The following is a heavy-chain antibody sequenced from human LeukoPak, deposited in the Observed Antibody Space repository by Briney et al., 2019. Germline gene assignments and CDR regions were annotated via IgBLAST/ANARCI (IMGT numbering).Heavy chain of an antibody. CDR1: GFTFSSYS. D-gene: IGHD3-22*01. V-gene: IGHV3-21*01. J-gene: IGHJ3*02. CDR2: ISSSSSYI. CDR3: AKTHYYDSSGYYYGDAFDI. Sequence: GGSLRLSCAASGFTFSSYSMNWVRQAPGKGLEWVSSISSSSSYIYYADSVKGRFTISRDNAKNSLYLQMNSLRAEDTAVYYCAKTHYYDSSGYYYGDAFDIWGQGTMVTVSS.